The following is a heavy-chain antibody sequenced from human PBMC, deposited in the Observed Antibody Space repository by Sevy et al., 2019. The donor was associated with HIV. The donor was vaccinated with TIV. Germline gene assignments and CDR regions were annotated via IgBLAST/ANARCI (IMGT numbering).Heavy chain of an antibody. V-gene: IGHV3-15*01. CDR2: IKSKTDGGTT. CDR3: TTDGYSSSWYPTYCCGMDV. Sequence: GGSLRLSCAASGFTFSNAWMSWVRQAPGKGLEWVGRIKSKTDGGTTDYPAPVKGRFTISRDDSKTTLYLQMNSLNTQDTAVYYCTTDGYSSSWYPTYCCGMDVWGQGTTVTVSS. J-gene: IGHJ6*02. CDR1: GFTFSNAW. D-gene: IGHD6-13*01.